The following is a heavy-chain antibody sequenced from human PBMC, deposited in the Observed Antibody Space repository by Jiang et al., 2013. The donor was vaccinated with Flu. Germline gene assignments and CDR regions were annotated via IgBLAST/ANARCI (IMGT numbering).Heavy chain of an antibody. D-gene: IGHD3-3*01. V-gene: IGHV1-69*01. CDR3: XRGFGGGDFWSAHKVYPY. CDR2: IIPISGTT. J-gene: IGHJ4*02. Sequence: QLVESGAEVKKPGSSVKVSCKASGGVFSSYAINWVRQAPGQGLEWMGGIIPISGTTDHAQKFQGRVTITADESTSTVYMELSSLTSEDTAVYFCXRGFGGGDFWSAHKVYPYWGQGTLVTVSS. CDR1: GGVFSSYA.